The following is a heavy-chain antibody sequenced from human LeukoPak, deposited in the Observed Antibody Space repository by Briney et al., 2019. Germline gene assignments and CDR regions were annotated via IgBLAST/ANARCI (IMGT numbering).Heavy chain of an antibody. V-gene: IGHV3-23*01. J-gene: IGHJ4*02. CDR3: AKDPTLEWLDRFFDY. CDR2: ISGSGGST. CDR1: WVTFSSYA. Sequence: GGSLRLSCCVWWVTFSSYAMSWVRQAPGKGLEWVSAISGSGGSTYYADSVKGRFTISRDNSKNTLYLQMNSLRAEDTAVYYCAKDPTLEWLDRFFDYWGQGTLVAVSS. D-gene: IGHD3-3*01.